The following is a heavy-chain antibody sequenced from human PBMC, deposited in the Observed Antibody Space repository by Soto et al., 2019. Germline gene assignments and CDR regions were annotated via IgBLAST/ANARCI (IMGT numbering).Heavy chain of an antibody. Sequence: VGSLGLSCAGSGFTFSSYAMHWVRQAPGKGLEWVAVISYDGSNKYYADSVKGRFTISRDNSKNTLYLQMNSLRAEDTAVYYCARDRGYCTNGVCHRSYYYYGMDVWGQGTTVTVSS. D-gene: IGHD2-8*01. CDR3: ARDRGYCTNGVCHRSYYYYGMDV. V-gene: IGHV3-30-3*01. CDR2: ISYDGSNK. CDR1: GFTFSSYA. J-gene: IGHJ6*02.